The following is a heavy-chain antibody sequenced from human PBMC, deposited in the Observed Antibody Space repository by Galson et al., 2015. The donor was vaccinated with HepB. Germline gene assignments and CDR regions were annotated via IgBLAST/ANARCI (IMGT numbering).Heavy chain of an antibody. J-gene: IGHJ4*02. D-gene: IGHD1-26*01. V-gene: IGHV3-11*06. CDR2: ISTSSSYI. Sequence: SLRLSCAASGFTFNDYYMSWIRQAPGKGLEWVSYISTSSSYITYADSVKGRFTISRDNAKNSLYLQMNRLSTEDTAVYYCARAAVYSGSYGFDYWDQGTLVTVSS. CDR3: ARAAVYSGSYGFDY. CDR1: GFTFNDYY.